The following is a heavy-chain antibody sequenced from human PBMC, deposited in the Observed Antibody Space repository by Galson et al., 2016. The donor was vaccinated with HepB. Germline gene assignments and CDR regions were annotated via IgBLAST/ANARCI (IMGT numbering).Heavy chain of an antibody. V-gene: IGHV3-53*01. CDR1: GFRFSDYY. D-gene: IGHD5-24*01. CDR2: LYSGGTT. J-gene: IGHJ5*02. Sequence: SLRLSCAASGFRFSDYYLSWIRQAPGKGLEWVAILYSGGTTVYADSVRGRFTISRDDSKNTVHLQMNSLRVEDTAMYFCASAPTITTIWGSWGQGTLVTVSS. CDR3: ASAPTITTIWGS.